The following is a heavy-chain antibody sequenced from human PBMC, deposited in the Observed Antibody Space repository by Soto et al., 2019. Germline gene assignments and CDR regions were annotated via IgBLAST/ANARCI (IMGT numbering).Heavy chain of an antibody. J-gene: IGHJ4*02. CDR3: ARGATVTQYDY. V-gene: IGHV4-61*01. D-gene: IGHD4-17*01. CDR2: GSNSGTT. CDR1: GVSVSRGWFY. Sequence: QVQLQESGPGLVKPSETLSLTCSVSGVSVSRGWFYWAWIRQPPGKGLEWIGFGSNSGTTNYKPSLKSRVTISVDTSRSQISLKVNSLTAADTAVYYCARGATVTQYDYWGQGTQVTVSS.